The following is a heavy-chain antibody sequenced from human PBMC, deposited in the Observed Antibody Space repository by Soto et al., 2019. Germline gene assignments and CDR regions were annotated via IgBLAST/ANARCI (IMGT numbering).Heavy chain of an antibody. D-gene: IGHD5-12*01. J-gene: IGHJ4*02. V-gene: IGHV1-58*01. CDR1: GFTFTNSA. CDR3: AADTGAYGGYDFDS. Sequence: QMQLVQSGPEVKKPGTSVKVSCKASGFTFTNSAVQWVRQARGQRLEWIGWIVVGSGNTDYAQKFQERVTITRDMSTSTAYMELISLRSEDTAVYYCAADTGAYGGYDFDSWGQGTLVTVSS. CDR2: IVVGSGNT.